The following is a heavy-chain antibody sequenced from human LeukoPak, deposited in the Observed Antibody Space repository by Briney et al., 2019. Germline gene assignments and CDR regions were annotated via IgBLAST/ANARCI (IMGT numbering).Heavy chain of an antibody. J-gene: IGHJ6*02. CDR3: ARGRGGRYCSGGSCYSHYYYYGMDV. V-gene: IGHV4-34*01. Sequence: PSETLSLTCAVYGGSFSGYYWSWIRQPPGKGLEWIGESNHSGSTNYNPSLKSRVTISVDTSKNQFSLKLSSVTAADTAVYYCARGRGGRYCSGGSCYSHYYYYGMDVWGQGTTVTVSS. CDR2: SNHSGST. CDR1: GGSFSGYY. D-gene: IGHD2-15*01.